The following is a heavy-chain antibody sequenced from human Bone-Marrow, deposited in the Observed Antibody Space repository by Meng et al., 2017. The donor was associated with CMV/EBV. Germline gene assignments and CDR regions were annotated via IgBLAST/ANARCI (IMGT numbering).Heavy chain of an antibody. V-gene: IGHV3-20*04. CDR3: ARLTSPGDY. CDR1: GFTFDDYG. Sequence: GEYLKISCAASGFTFDDYGMSWVRQAPGKGLEWVSGINWYGGSTGYADSVKGRFTISRDNAKKSLYLQMNSLSAEDTAVYYCARLTSPGDYWGQGTLVTVSS. J-gene: IGHJ4*02. D-gene: IGHD6-6*01. CDR2: INWYGGST.